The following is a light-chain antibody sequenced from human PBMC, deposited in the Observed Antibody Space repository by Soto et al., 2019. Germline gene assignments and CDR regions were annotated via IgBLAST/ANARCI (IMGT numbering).Light chain of an antibody. CDR2: WAT. J-gene: IGKJ1*01. CDR1: QSVLYSSKDKNY. V-gene: IGKV4-1*01. Sequence: DIMMTQSPDSLTVSLGERATVNCKSSQSVLYSSKDKNYLAWYQQKPGQAPRLLIYWATSRDSGVPDRFSGSGSGTDFTLTISSLQADDVAVYYCQQYYTPPWTFGQGTKVDIK. CDR3: QQYYTPPWT.